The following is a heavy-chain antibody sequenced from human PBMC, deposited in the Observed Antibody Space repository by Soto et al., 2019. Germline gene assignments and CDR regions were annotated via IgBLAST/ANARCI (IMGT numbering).Heavy chain of an antibody. CDR2: IFWDGDQ. V-gene: IGHV2-5*02. Sequence: QITLKESGPTLVKPTQTLTVTCTFSGFAFSTRGVGVGWVRQPPGQALEWLALIFWDGDQRFSPSLNDRAYLNSDASNNQVVVTLTNVDLVDTATYYCAHGSIPDNYSWGSDFDYWGQGSRVTVSS. CDR3: AHGSIPDNYSWGSDFDY. J-gene: IGHJ4*02. CDR1: GFAFSTRGVG. D-gene: IGHD3-16*01.